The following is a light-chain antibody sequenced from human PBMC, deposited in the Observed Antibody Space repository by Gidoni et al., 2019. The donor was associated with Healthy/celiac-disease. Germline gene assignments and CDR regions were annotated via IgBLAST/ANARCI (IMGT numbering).Light chain of an antibody. CDR1: QSVSSY. V-gene: IGKV3-11*01. J-gene: IGKJ1*01. Sequence: EIVLTQSPATLSLSPGERATLSCSASQSVSSYVAWYQQKPGQAPRLLIDDASNRATGIPARFSGSGSGTYFTLTISSLEPEDFAVYYCQQRSNWPWTFGQGTRVEIK. CDR2: DAS. CDR3: QQRSNWPWT.